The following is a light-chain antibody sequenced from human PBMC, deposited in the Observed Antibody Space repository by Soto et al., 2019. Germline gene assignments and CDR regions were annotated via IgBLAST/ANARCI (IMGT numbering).Light chain of an antibody. J-gene: IGLJ2*01. V-gene: IGLV2-11*01. CDR1: SSDVGDYNY. CDR3: CSYAGGYTFHVL. CDR2: DVS. Sequence: QSVLTQPRSVSGSPGQSVTISCTGTSSDVGDYNYVSWYQQHPGKAPKLMIYDVSKRPSGVPDRFSGSKSGNTASLTISGLQAEDEADYYCCSYAGGYTFHVLFGGGPKVTVL.